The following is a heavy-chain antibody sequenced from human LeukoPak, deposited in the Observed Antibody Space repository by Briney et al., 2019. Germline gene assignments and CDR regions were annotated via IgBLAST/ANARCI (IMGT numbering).Heavy chain of an antibody. J-gene: IGHJ6*02. V-gene: IGHV3-74*01. CDR2: INSDGSST. CDR3: AREIVVGSYYYYYGMDV. D-gene: IGHD2-15*01. CDR1: GFTFSSYW. Sequence: GGSLRLSCAASGFTFSSYWMAWVRQAPGKGLVWVSRINSDGSSTSYADSVKGRFTISRDNAKNTLYLQMDSLRAEDTTVYYCAREIVVGSYYYYYGMDVWGQGTTVTVSS.